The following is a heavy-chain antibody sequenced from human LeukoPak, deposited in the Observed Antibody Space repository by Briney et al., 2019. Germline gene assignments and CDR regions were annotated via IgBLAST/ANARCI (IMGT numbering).Heavy chain of an antibody. Sequence: SETLSLTCAVYGGSFSGYYWSWIRQPPGKGLEWIGEINHSGSTNYNLSLKSRVTISVDTSKNQFSLKLSSVTAADTAVYYCARGRGEENCSSTSCYLFDYWGQGTLVTVSS. CDR3: ARGRGEENCSSTSCYLFDY. CDR2: INHSGST. J-gene: IGHJ4*02. D-gene: IGHD2-2*01. V-gene: IGHV4-34*01. CDR1: GGSFSGYY.